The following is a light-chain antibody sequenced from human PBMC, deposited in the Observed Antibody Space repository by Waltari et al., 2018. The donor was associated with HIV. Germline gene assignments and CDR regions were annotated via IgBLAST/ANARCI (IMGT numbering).Light chain of an antibody. CDR1: SSDVGSYNL. Sequence: QSALTQPASVSGSPGQSITISCTGSSSDVGSYNLVSWYQHHPGKAPKLMFYEVYHRPPGVSNRFSGSKSGDTAFLTISGLQAEDEAAYYCCSYAGSRTHWVFGGGTKLTVL. CDR3: CSYAGSRTHWV. J-gene: IGLJ3*02. CDR2: EVY. V-gene: IGLV2-23*02.